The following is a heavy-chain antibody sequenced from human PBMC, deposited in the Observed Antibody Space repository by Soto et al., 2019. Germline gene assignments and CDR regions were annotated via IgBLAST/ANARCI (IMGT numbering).Heavy chain of an antibody. CDR3: ARDQGDSSGYHDAFDI. D-gene: IGHD3-22*01. CDR1: GFTVSSNY. Sequence: GGSLRLSCAASGFTVSSNYMSWVRQAPGKGLEWVSVIYSGGSTYYADSVKGRFTISRDNSRNTLYLQTNSLRAEDTAVYYCARDQGDSSGYHDAFDIWGQGTMVTVSS. V-gene: IGHV3-53*01. J-gene: IGHJ3*02. CDR2: IYSGGST.